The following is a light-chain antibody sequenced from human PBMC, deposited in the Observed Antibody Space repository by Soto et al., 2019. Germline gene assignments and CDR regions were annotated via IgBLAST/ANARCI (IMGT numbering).Light chain of an antibody. Sequence: DIKMTQSPSTLSASVGDRVTITCRVSQSISSRLAWYQQKPGKAPKLLIYDASSLEVGVPSRFSGRGSGTAFTLTISNLQPDDFATYFCQQDNSYRFGQGTKV. CDR2: DAS. V-gene: IGKV1-5*01. CDR1: QSISSR. CDR3: QQDNSYR. J-gene: IGKJ1*01.